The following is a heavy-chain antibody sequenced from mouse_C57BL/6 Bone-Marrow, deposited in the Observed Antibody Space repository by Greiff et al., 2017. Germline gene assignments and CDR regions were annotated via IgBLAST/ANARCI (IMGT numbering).Heavy chain of an antibody. V-gene: IGHV3-6*01. J-gene: IGHJ3*01. D-gene: IGHD2-2*01. CDR1: GYSITSGYY. CDR3: AREEVTTGAY. Sequence: EVQVVESGPGLVKPSQSLSLTCSVTGYSITSGYYWNWIRQFPGNKLEWMGYISYDGSNNYNPSLKNRISITRDTSKNQFFLKLNSVTTEDTATYYGAREEVTTGAYWGQGTLVTVSA. CDR2: ISYDGSN.